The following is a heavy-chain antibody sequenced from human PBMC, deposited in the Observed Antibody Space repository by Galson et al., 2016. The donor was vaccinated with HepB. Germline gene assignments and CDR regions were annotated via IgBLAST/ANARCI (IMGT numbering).Heavy chain of an antibody. D-gene: IGHD5-24*01. CDR3: ARGAWLQLKYYYFDL. Sequence: CAISGDSVSSNSATWNWIRQSPSRGLEWLGRTYYRSKWYKDYAVSMKSRITINPDTSKNQFSLWLNSVTPEDTAVYYCARGAWLQLKYYYFDLWGRGTLVTVSS. CDR1: GDSVSSNSAT. CDR2: TYYRSKWYK. V-gene: IGHV6-1*01. J-gene: IGHJ2*01.